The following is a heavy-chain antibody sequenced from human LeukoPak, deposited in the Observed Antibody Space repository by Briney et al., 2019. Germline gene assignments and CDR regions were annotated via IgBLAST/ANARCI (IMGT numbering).Heavy chain of an antibody. J-gene: IGHJ5*02. D-gene: IGHD3-22*01. CDR2: IYYSGST. CDR3: ARGLPRGTTYYFAGRFDP. V-gene: IGHV4-31*03. Sequence: SQTLSLTCTVSGGSISSGGYYWSWLRQHPGKGLEWIGYIYYSGSTNYNPSLKSRVTISVDTSKNQFSLKLSSVTAADTAVYYCARGLPRGTTYYFAGRFDPWGQGTLVTVSS. CDR1: GGSISSGGYY.